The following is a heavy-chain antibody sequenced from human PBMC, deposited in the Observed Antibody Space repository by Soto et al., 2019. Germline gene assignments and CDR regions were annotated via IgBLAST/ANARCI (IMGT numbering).Heavy chain of an antibody. Sequence: SVNVSCKASGGTFSSSAISWARQAPGQGLEWMGGLIPISATADYAQKLQRRVTISADESTSTAYMELSSLRSEDTAVYYCARDSHGSDGYYSVYFDYWGQGTLVTVSS. CDR3: ARDSHGSDGYYSVYFDY. D-gene: IGHD3-22*01. CDR1: GGTFSSSA. CDR2: LIPISATA. J-gene: IGHJ4*02. V-gene: IGHV1-69*13.